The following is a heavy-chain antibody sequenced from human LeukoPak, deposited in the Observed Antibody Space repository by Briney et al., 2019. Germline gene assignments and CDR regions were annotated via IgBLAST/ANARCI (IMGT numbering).Heavy chain of an antibody. Sequence: ASVKVSCKASGGTFSSYAISWVRQAPGQGLEWMGGIIPIFGTANYAQKFQGRVTITADESTSTAYMELRSLRSDDTAVYYCARCPRGTGTTRGWFDPWGQGTLVTVSS. D-gene: IGHD1-1*01. V-gene: IGHV1-69*13. J-gene: IGHJ5*02. CDR3: ARCPRGTGTTRGWFDP. CDR1: GGTFSSYA. CDR2: IIPIFGTA.